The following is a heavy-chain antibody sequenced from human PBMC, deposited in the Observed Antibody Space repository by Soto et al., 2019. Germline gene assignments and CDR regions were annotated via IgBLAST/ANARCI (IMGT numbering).Heavy chain of an antibody. CDR1: GGPFSSYA. CDR3: ARGRPGDIICDYGPSYDVMYF. D-gene: IGHD3-16*01. CDR2: IIPIFGTA. J-gene: IGHJ6*02. V-gene: IGHV1-69*13. Sequence: SSVQVSCKASGGPFSSYAISWVRQAPGQGLEWMGGIIPIFGTANYAQKFQGRVTITADESTSTAYMELSSLRSEDTAVYYCARGRPGDIICDYGPSYDVMYFCGQGSTLTVSS.